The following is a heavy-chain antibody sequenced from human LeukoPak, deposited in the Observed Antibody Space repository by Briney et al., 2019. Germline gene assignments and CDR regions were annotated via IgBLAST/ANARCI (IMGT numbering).Heavy chain of an antibody. Sequence: GGSLRLSCAASGFTFSSYWMNWARQAPGKGLEWVASINHNGNVNYYVDSVKGRFTISRDNSKNTLYLQMNSLRAEDTAVYYCARALYSSGWYGYWGQGTLVTVSS. CDR3: ARALYSSGWYGY. D-gene: IGHD6-19*01. CDR2: INHNGNVN. CDR1: GFTFSSYW. J-gene: IGHJ4*02. V-gene: IGHV3-7*01.